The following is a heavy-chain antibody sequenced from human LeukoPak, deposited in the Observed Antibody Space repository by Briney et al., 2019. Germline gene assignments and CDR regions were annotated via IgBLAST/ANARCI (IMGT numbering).Heavy chain of an antibody. J-gene: IGHJ3*02. CDR1: GFTFDDYA. D-gene: IGHD1-1*01. Sequence: GGSLRLSCAASGFTFDDYAMHWVRQAPGKGLEWVSGISWNSGSIGYADSVEGRFTISRDNAKNSLYLQMNSLRAEDTALYHCAKGRNWNDVEDAFDIWGQGTMVTVSS. CDR2: ISWNSGSI. V-gene: IGHV3-9*01. CDR3: AKGRNWNDVEDAFDI.